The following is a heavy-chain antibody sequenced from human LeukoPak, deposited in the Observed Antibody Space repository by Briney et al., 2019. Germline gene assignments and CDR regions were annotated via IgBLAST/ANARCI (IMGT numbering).Heavy chain of an antibody. J-gene: IGHJ3*02. CDR1: GFTFSSYA. CDR2: ISGSGVST. Sequence: GGSLRLSCEASGFTFSSYAMNWVRQAPGKGLEWVSAISGSGVSTHYADSVKGRFTISRDNSKSTLYLQMNSLRAEDTAVYYCAKVFGIEVADASDIWGQGTMVTVSS. V-gene: IGHV3-23*01. CDR3: AKVFGIEVADASDI. D-gene: IGHD6-19*01.